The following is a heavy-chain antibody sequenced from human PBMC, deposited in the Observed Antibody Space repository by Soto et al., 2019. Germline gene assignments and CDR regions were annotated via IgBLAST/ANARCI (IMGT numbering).Heavy chain of an antibody. J-gene: IGHJ3*02. CDR3: ARDVGAYDSSDVDAFDI. Sequence: ASVKVSCKASGYSFISYGISWVRQAPGQGLEWMGWISAYNGNTHYAQKLQGRVTMTTDTSTSTAYMELRSLRSEDTAVYYCARDVGAYDSSDVDAFDIWGRGTMVTVSS. V-gene: IGHV1-18*01. CDR2: ISAYNGNT. D-gene: IGHD3-22*01. CDR1: GYSFISYG.